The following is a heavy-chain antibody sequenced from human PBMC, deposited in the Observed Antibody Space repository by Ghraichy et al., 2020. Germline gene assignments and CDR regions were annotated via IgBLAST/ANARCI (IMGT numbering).Heavy chain of an antibody. CDR1: GFTFSDYY. CDR2: ISSSGSTI. Sequence: LSLTCAASGFTFSDYYMSWIRQAPGKGLEWVSYISSSGSTIYYADSVKGRFTISRDNAKNSLYLQMNSLRAEDTAVYYCARDLGAVAGPYYYYGMDVWGQGTTVTVSS. J-gene: IGHJ6*02. CDR3: ARDLGAVAGPYYYYGMDV. D-gene: IGHD6-19*01. V-gene: IGHV3-11*01.